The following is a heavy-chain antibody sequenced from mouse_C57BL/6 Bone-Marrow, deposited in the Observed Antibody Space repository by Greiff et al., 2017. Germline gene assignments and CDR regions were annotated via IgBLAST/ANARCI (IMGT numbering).Heavy chain of an antibody. V-gene: IGHV1-42*01. Sequence: EVKRMESGPELVKPGASVKISCKASGYSFTGYYMNWVKQSPEKSLEWIGEINPSTGGTTYNQKFKAKATLTVDKSSSTAYMQLKSLTSEDSAVYYCARGPYDYDGDFDYWGQGTTLTVSS. CDR2: INPSTGGT. CDR3: ARGPYDYDGDFDY. CDR1: GYSFTGYY. D-gene: IGHD2-4*01. J-gene: IGHJ2*01.